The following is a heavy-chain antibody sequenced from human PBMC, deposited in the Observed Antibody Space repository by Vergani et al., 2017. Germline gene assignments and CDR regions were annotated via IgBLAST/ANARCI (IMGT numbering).Heavy chain of an antibody. CDR2: IIPIIRLA. Sequence: QVHLEQSGTEVKKPGSSVKVSCKVSGDIFNNYTVTWARQAPGQGLEWMGRIIPIIRLATSAQKFQDRVKITGYTATKTVYMEMNNLRSENTAVYYCARVSPGDNSGWEPFDYWGQGTLVTVSS. CDR3: ARVSPGDNSGWEPFDY. V-gene: IGHV1-69*02. J-gene: IGHJ4*02. D-gene: IGHD6-19*01. CDR1: GDIFNNYT.